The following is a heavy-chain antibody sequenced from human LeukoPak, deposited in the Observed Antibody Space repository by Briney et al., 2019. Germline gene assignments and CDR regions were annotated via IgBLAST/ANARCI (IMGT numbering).Heavy chain of an antibody. CDR3: AISRGDY. CDR2: ISSSSSTI. J-gene: IGHJ4*02. CDR1: GFTFSSYS. V-gene: IGHV3-48*01. D-gene: IGHD3-10*01. Sequence: GSLRLSCAASGFTFSSYSMNWVRQAPGKGLEWVSYISSSSSTIYYADSVKGRFTISRDNSKNTLYLQMNSLRAEDTAVYYCAISRGDYWGQGTLVTVSS.